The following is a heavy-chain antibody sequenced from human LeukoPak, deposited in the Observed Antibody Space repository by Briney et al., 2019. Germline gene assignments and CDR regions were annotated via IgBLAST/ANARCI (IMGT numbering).Heavy chain of an antibody. V-gene: IGHV1-18*01. J-gene: IGHJ6*02. CDR3: ARGARDYYYGMDV. CDR2: ISAYNGNT. Sequence: ASVNISCTASGYTFTSYGISWVRQAPGQGLEWMGWISAYNGNTNYAQTLQGRVTMTTDTSTSTAYMELRSLRSDDTAVYYCARGARDYYYGMDVWGQGNTVTVSS. CDR1: GYTFTSYG.